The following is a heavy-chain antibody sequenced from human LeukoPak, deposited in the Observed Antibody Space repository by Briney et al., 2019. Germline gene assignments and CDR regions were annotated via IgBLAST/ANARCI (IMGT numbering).Heavy chain of an antibody. V-gene: IGHV4-4*07. CDR2: IYTSGST. CDR1: GGSISSYY. CDR3: ARDQVVPAAMRNYYYYMDV. D-gene: IGHD2-2*01. J-gene: IGHJ6*03. Sequence: SETLSLTCTVSGGSISSYYWSWIRQPAGKGLEWIGRIYTSGSTNYNPSLKSRVTMSVDTSKNQFSLKLSSVTAADTAVYYCARDQVVPAAMRNYYYYMDVWGKGTTVTVSS.